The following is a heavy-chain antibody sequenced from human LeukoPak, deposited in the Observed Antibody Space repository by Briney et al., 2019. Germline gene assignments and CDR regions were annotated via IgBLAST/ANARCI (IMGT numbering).Heavy chain of an antibody. CDR1: GGSISIYY. CDR3: ARWLQMGGDYFDY. Sequence: SETLSLTCTVSGGSISIYYWSWIRQPSGKGLEWIGYIYYSGSTNYNPSLKSRVTISVDTSKNQFSLKLSSVTAADTAVYYCARWLQMGGDYFDYWGQGTLVTVSS. V-gene: IGHV4-59*01. J-gene: IGHJ4*02. CDR2: IYYSGST. D-gene: IGHD5-24*01.